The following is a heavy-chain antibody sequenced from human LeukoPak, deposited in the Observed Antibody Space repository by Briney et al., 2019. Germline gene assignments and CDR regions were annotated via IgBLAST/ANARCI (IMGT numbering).Heavy chain of an antibody. J-gene: IGHJ4*02. V-gene: IGHV1-18*01. D-gene: IGHD6-19*01. CDR2: ISAYNGNT. CDR3: ARLRSGWYGGDY. Sequence: ASVKVSCKASGYTFTSYGISWVRQAPGQGLEWMGWISAYNGNTNYAQKFQGRVTITADESTSTAYMEQSSLRSEDTAVYYCARLRSGWYGGDYWGQGTLVTVSS. CDR1: GYTFTSYG.